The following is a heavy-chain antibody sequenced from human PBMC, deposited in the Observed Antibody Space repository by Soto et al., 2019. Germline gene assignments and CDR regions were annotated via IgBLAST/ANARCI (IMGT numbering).Heavy chain of an antibody. V-gene: IGHV4-34*01. J-gene: IGHJ4*02. Sequence: PSETLSLTCAVYGGSFSGYYWSWIRQPPGKGLEWIGEVNHSGSTNYNPSLKSRVTISVDTSKNQFSLKLSSVTAADTAVYYCARHNPYSSSPHFDYWGQGTLVTVSS. D-gene: IGHD6-6*01. CDR2: VNHSGST. CDR1: GGSFSGYY. CDR3: ARHNPYSSSPHFDY.